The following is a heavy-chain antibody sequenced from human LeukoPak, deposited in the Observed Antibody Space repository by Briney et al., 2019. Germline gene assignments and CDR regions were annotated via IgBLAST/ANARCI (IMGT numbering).Heavy chain of an antibody. CDR3: ARDSSSWSNWFDP. CDR2: INPNSGGT. CDR1: GYTFTGYY. V-gene: IGHV1-2*02. D-gene: IGHD6-13*01. Sequence: ASVKVSCKASGYTFTGYYMHWVRQAPGQGLEWMGWINPNSGGTNYAQKFQGRVTMTRATSISTAYMELSRLRSADTAVYYCARDSSSWSNWFDPWGQRTLVTVSS. J-gene: IGHJ5*02.